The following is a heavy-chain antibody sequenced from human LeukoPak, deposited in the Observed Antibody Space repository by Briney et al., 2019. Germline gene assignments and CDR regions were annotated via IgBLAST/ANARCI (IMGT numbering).Heavy chain of an antibody. CDR1: GYSISSGYY. V-gene: IGHV4-38-2*01. CDR3: ARELKVGNTGYYFDY. D-gene: IGHD1-7*01. CDR2: IYHSGST. Sequence: PSETLSLTCAVSGYSISSGYYWGWIRQPPGKGLEWIGSIYHSGSTYYNPSLKSRVTISVDTSKNQFSLKLNSVTAADTAVYFCARELKVGNTGYYFDYWGQGTLVTVSS. J-gene: IGHJ4*02.